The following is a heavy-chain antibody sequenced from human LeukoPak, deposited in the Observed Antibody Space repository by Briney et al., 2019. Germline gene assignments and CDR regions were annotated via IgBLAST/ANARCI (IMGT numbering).Heavy chain of an antibody. V-gene: IGHV3-48*01. CDR2: ISSSSSTI. CDR3: AKVTVFWSGYYDY. Sequence: GGSLRLSCAASGFTFSSYSMNWVRQAPGKGLEWVSYISSSSSTIYYADSVKGRFTISRDNSKNTLYLQMNSLRAEDTAIYYCAKVTVFWSGYYDYWGQGTLVTVSS. D-gene: IGHD3-3*01. J-gene: IGHJ4*02. CDR1: GFTFSSYS.